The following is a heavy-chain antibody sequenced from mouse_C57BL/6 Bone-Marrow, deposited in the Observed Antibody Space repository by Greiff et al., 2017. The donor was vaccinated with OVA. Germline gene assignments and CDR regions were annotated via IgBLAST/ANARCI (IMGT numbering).Heavy chain of an antibody. CDR3: ARQTTMVTHFDY. D-gene: IGHD2-2*01. CDR2: ISSGGSYT. V-gene: IGHV5-6*01. Sequence: EVKLMESGGDLVKPGGSLKLSCAASGFTFSSYGMSWVRQTPDKRLEWVATISSGGSYTYYPDSVKGRFTISRDNAKNTLYLQMSSLKSEDTAMYYCARQTTMVTHFDYWGQGTTLTGAS. J-gene: IGHJ2*01. CDR1: GFTFSSYG.